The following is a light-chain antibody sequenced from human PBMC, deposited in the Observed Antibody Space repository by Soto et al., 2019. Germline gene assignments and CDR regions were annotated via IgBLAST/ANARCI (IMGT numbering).Light chain of an antibody. V-gene: IGLV2-14*01. J-gene: IGLJ1*01. CDR2: DVS. Sequence: QSVLTQPASVSGSLGQSIIISCTGTSSDVGGYNYVSWYQQHPGKAPKLMIYDVSNRPSGVSNRFSGSKSGNTASLTISGLQAEDEADYYCSSYTSSSTGYVFGTGTKVTVL. CDR1: SSDVGGYNY. CDR3: SSYTSSSTGYV.